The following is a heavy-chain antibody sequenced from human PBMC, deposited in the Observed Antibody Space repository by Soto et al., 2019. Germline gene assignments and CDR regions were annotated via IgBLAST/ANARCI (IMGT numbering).Heavy chain of an antibody. CDR3: AHPRGYGVFDAYDI. V-gene: IGHV3-23*01. CDR1: GFTFSTYA. D-gene: IGHD4-17*01. J-gene: IGHJ3*02. CDR2: LSASGGST. Sequence: GGSLRLSCAASGFTFSTYAMSWVRQAPGKGLEWVSALSASGGSTYYADSVKGRFTISRDNSMNALYLQMNTLRIEDTAVYYCAHPRGYGVFDAYDIWGQGTMVTVSS.